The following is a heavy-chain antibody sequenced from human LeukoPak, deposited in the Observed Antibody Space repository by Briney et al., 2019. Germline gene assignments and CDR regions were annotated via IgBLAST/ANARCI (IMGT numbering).Heavy chain of an antibody. CDR2: IKQDGSDK. CDR1: GFTFSSYA. CDR3: ATNIIVTGLIDY. D-gene: IGHD2-21*02. J-gene: IGHJ4*02. Sequence: PGRSLRLSCAASGFTFSSYAMHWLRQAPGKGLEWVANIKQDGSDKHYVDSVKGRFTISRDHAKNSLFLQMNSLRAQDTAVYYCATNIIVTGLIDYWGQGTLVSVSS. V-gene: IGHV3-7*05.